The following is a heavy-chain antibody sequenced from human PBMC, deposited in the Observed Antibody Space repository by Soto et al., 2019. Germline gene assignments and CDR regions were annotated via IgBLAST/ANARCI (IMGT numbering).Heavy chain of an antibody. V-gene: IGHV3-30-3*01. CDR2: ISYDGSNK. Sequence: GGSLRLSCAASGFTFSSYAMHWVRQAPGKGLEWVAVISYDGSNKYYADSVKGRFTISRDNSKNTLYLQMNSLRAEDTAVYYCARDFGGSYGTGNWFDPWGQGTLVTVSS. D-gene: IGHD1-26*01. CDR1: GFTFSSYA. J-gene: IGHJ5*02. CDR3: ARDFGGSYGTGNWFDP.